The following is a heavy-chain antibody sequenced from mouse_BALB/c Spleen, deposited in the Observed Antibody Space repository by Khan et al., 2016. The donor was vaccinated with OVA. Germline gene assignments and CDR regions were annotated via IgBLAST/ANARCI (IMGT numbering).Heavy chain of an antibody. CDR3: VRSVYYYYGYALDY. V-gene: IGHV3-2*02. J-gene: IGHJ4*01. Sequence: EVQLQESGPGLVKPSQSLSLTCTVTGYSITSEYAWNWIRQFPGNKLEWMGYISFSGSTNYNPSLKGRISFTRDTSKNQFFLQLTSVTTEDTATXYCVRSVYYYYGYALDYWGQGTSVTVAS. D-gene: IGHD2-4*01. CDR2: ISFSGST. CDR1: GYSITSEYA.